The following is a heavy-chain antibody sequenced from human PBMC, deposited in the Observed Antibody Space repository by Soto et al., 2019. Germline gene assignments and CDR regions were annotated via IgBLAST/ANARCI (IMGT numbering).Heavy chain of an antibody. V-gene: IGHV4-30-4*08. D-gene: IGHD3-10*01. CDR2: IYNSGST. CDR3: ASMGYHYGSGSYPLDY. CDR1: GGSISSGDYY. J-gene: IGHJ4*02. Sequence: SETLSLTCTVSGGSISSGDYYWSWIRQHPGKGLEWIGYIYNSGSTYYNPSLRSRVTISVDTSKNQFSLNLRSVTAADTAVYYCASMGYHYGSGSYPLDYWGQGTLVTV.